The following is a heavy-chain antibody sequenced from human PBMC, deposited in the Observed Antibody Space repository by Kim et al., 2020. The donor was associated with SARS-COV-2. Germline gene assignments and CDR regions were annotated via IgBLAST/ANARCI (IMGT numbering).Heavy chain of an antibody. CDR3: AREGGGSGLFDH. Sequence: YEAEAVKGGFTISKDIAKNEVFLHMSSLRAEDTAVYYCAREGGGSGLFDHWGQGTQVTVAS. V-gene: IGHV3-48*03. J-gene: IGHJ4*02. D-gene: IGHD3-16*01.